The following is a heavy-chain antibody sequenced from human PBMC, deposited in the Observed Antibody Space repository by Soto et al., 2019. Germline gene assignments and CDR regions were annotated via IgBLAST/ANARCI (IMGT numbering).Heavy chain of an antibody. D-gene: IGHD6-19*01. CDR3: ARAIGPGIAVAGGDY. J-gene: IGHJ4*02. V-gene: IGHV1-69*01. CDR1: GGTFSSYA. CDR2: IIPIFGTA. Sequence: QVQLVQSGAEVKKPGSSVKVSCKASGGTFSSYAISWVRQAPGQGLEWMGGIIPIFGTANYAQKFQGRVTITADESTSTDYMELSRLRSEDKAVYYCARAIGPGIAVAGGDYWVQGTLVTVSS.